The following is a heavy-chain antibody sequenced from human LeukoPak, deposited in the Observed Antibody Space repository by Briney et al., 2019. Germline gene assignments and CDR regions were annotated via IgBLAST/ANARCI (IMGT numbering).Heavy chain of an antibody. Sequence: SETLSLTCTVSGGXISSGGYYWSWIRPHPGKGLEWIGYIYYSGSTYYNPSLKSRVTISVDTSKNQFSLKLSSVTAADTAVYYCARSGWLQRYFDLWGRGTLVTVSS. D-gene: IGHD5-24*01. V-gene: IGHV4-31*03. CDR1: GGXISSGGYY. J-gene: IGHJ2*01. CDR3: ARSGWLQRYFDL. CDR2: IYYSGST.